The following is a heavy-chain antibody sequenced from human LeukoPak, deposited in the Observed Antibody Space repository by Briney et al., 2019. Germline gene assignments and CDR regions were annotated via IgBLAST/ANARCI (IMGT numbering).Heavy chain of an antibody. CDR2: IYHSGST. CDR1: GGSISSGGYS. V-gene: IGHV4-30-2*01. Sequence: PSETLSLTCTVSGGSISSGGYSWSWIRQPPGKGLEWIGYIYHSGSTYYNPSLKSRVTISVDRSKNQFSLKLSSVTAADTAVYYCARRDYGDFFDYWGQGTLVTVSS. D-gene: IGHD4-17*01. J-gene: IGHJ4*02. CDR3: ARRDYGDFFDY.